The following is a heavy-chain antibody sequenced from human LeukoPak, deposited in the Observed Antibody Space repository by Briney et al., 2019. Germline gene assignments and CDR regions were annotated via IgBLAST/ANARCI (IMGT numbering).Heavy chain of an antibody. V-gene: IGHV3-33*03. CDR2: IRYDGSNK. CDR1: GFTFDDYA. J-gene: IGHJ4*02. D-gene: IGHD2-2*01. CDR3: AKIEDIVVVPAAQAGDY. Sequence: GRSLRLSCAASGFTFDDYAMHWVRQAPGKGLEWVAFIRYDGSNKYYADSVKGRFTISRDNTENTLYLQMNSLRAEDTAVYYCAKIEDIVVVPAAQAGDYWGQGTLVTVSS.